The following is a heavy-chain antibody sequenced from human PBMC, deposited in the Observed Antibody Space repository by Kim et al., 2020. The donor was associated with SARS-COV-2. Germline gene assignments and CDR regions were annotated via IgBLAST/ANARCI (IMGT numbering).Heavy chain of an antibody. Sequence: GGSLRLSCAASGFTFSSYAMTWVRQGPGKGLEWVAVIYSGGSTTYYADSVKGRFIISRDNSKNTMYLLMNSLRVEDTAVYYCAKLDYGDSYWFFDLWGRGTLVTVSS. J-gene: IGHJ2*01. CDR2: IYSGGSTT. D-gene: IGHD4-17*01. CDR1: GFTFSSYA. CDR3: AKLDYGDSYWFFDL. V-gene: IGHV3-23*03.